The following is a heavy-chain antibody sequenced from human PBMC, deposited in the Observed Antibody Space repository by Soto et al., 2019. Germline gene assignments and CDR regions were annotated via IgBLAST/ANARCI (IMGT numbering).Heavy chain of an antibody. J-gene: IGHJ6*02. D-gene: IGHD6-19*01. CDR2: IIPIFGTA. CDR1: GGTFSSYA. Sequence: QVQLVQSGAEVKKPGSSVKVSCKASGGTFSSYAISWVRQAPGQGLEWMGGIIPIFGTANYAQKFQGRVTITADESTSPAYMELSSLRSEDTAVYYCARNTIAVAGTVIYYGMDVWGQGTTVTVSS. V-gene: IGHV1-69*01. CDR3: ARNTIAVAGTVIYYGMDV.